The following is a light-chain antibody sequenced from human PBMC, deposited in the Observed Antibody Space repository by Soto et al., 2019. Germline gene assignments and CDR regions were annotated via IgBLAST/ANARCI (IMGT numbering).Light chain of an antibody. V-gene: IGKV3-15*01. CDR1: QSVSSY. J-gene: IGKJ1*01. CDR2: GAS. CDR3: QQYNNWPVT. Sequence: EIVLTQSPATLSVSPGERATLSCRASQSVSSYLAWYQQKPGQAPRLLIYGASTRATAIPARFSGSGSGTEFTLTISSLQSEDFAVYYCQQYNNWPVTFGQGTKVDIK.